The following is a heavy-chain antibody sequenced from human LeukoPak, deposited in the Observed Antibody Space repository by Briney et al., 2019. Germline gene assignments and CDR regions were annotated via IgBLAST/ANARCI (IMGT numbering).Heavy chain of an antibody. D-gene: IGHD3-10*01. V-gene: IGHV1-2*02. CDR1: GYTFTGYY. Sequence: ASVKVSGKASGYTFTGYYMHWVRQAPGQGLEWMGWINPNSGGTNYAQKFQGRVTMTRDTSISTAYMELRSLRSDDTAVYYCARDSGSQLYYYYMDVWGKGTTVTVSS. J-gene: IGHJ6*03. CDR2: INPNSGGT. CDR3: ARDSGSQLYYYYMDV.